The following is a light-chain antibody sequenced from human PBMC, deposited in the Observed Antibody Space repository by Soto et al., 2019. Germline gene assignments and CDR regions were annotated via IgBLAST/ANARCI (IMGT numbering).Light chain of an antibody. CDR2: DAS. Sequence: DMQMTQSPSTLSPSVGDRVTITCRASRSISDWLAWYQQKPGKAPKLLIFDASSLKSGVPSRFSGSGSRAEFTLTIGGLQPDDVATYYCLHYSSHSWTFGQGTKVEIK. V-gene: IGKV1-5*01. CDR1: RSISDW. J-gene: IGKJ1*01. CDR3: LHYSSHSWT.